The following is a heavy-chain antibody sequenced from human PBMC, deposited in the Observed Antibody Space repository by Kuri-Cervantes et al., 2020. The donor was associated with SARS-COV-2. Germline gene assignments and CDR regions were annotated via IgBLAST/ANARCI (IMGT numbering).Heavy chain of an antibody. CDR1: GFTFSSYW. D-gene: IGHD3-22*01. V-gene: IGHV3-74*01. J-gene: IGHJ4*02. Sequence: GESLKISCAASGFTFSSYWMHWVRQAPGKGLVWVSRINSDGSSTSYADSVKGRFIISRDNAKNTLYPQMNSLRAEDTAVYYCTSRRSSGYYYPEHFDYWGQGTLVTVSS. CDR2: INSDGSST. CDR3: TSRRSSGYYYPEHFDY.